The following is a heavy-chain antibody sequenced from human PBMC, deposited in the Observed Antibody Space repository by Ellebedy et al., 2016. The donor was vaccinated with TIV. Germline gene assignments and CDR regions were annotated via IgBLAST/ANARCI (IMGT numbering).Heavy chain of an antibody. J-gene: IGHJ4*02. D-gene: IGHD2-15*01. CDR1: GYTFTSYD. V-gene: IGHV1-8*01. CDR3: ARAGGPVVATTLDY. Sequence: ASVKVSCXASGYTFTSYDINWVRQATGQGLEWMGWMNPNSGNTGYAQKFQGRVTMTSDASITTAYMELSSLRSDDTAVYSCARAGGPVVATTLDYWGQGTLVTVSS. CDR2: MNPNSGNT.